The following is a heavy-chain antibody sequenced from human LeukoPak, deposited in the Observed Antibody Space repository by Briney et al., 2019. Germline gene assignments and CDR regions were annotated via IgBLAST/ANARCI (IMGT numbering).Heavy chain of an antibody. CDR2: TNQRGSP. V-gene: IGHV4-34*01. J-gene: IGHJ4*02. CDR1: GGSFSGYY. D-gene: IGHD2-2*01. Sequence: SETLSLTCAVYGGSFSGYYWSWIRQPPGKGLEWIGETNQRGSPNYNPSLKSRVTISIDTSKNQFSLKLSSVTAADTAVYYCARVGYCSSTSCPDYWGQGTLVTVSS. CDR3: ARVGYCSSTSCPDY.